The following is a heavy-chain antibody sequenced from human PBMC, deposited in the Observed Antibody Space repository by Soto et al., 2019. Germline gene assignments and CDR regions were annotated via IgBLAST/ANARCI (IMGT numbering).Heavy chain of an antibody. D-gene: IGHD2-21*02. V-gene: IGHV1-46*01. CDR3: AREDNIVVVTAYYYYGMDA. CDR2: INPSGGST. CDR1: GYTFTSYY. J-gene: IGHJ6*02. Sequence: GASVKVSCKASGYTFTSYYMHWVRQAPGQGLEWMGIINPSGGSTSYAQKFQGRVTMTRDTSTSTVYMELSSLRSEDTAVYYCAREDNIVVVTAYYYYGMDAWGQGTTVTVSS.